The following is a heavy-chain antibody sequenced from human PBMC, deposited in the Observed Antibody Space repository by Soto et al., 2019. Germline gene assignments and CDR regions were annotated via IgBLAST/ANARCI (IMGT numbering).Heavy chain of an antibody. CDR3: AKDRVPKRYYDSGGLDY. D-gene: IGHD3-22*01. CDR2: ISYDGGTK. Sequence: QVQLVESGGGVVQPGRSLRLSCAVSGFTFSIDGMHWVRQAPGKGLEWVATISYDGGTKYYADSVQGRFTISRDNSKSTLYLQMSSLTAEDTAVYYCAKDRVPKRYYDSGGLDYWGQGTLVIVSS. J-gene: IGHJ4*02. V-gene: IGHV3-30*18. CDR1: GFTFSIDG.